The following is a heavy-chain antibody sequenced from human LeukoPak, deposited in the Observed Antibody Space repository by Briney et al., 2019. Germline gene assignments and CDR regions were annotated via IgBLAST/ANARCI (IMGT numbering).Heavy chain of an antibody. Sequence: GGSLRLSCAASGFTFSSYAMSWVRQAPEKGLEWVSAISGSGGSTYYADSVKGRFTISRDNSKNTLYLQMNSLRAEDTAVYYCAKDLYLVVVAASPFDYWGQGTLVTVSS. CDR3: AKDLYLVVVAASPFDY. CDR2: ISGSGGST. D-gene: IGHD2-15*01. J-gene: IGHJ4*02. CDR1: GFTFSSYA. V-gene: IGHV3-23*01.